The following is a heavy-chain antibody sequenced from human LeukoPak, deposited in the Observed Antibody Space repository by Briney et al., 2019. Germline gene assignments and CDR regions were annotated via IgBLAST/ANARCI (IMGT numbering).Heavy chain of an antibody. J-gene: IGHJ4*02. V-gene: IGHV4-4*07. D-gene: IGHD4-11*01. CDR2: ISSSGST. CDR1: GGSINSYH. CDR3: ARGTPYGNLDK. Sequence: SETLSLTCTVSGGSINSYHCYWVRQPAGKGLEWIGRISSSGSTNYNPSLKSRLIISVVNPNNHFSLKLTSVTAADTAVYYCARGTPYGNLDKWGQGTLVTVSS.